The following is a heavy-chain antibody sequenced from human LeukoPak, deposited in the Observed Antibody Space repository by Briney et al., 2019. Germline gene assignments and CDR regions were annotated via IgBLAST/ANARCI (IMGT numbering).Heavy chain of an antibody. J-gene: IGHJ3*02. CDR2: IIPIFGTA. D-gene: IGHD6-19*01. CDR1: GGTFSSYA. CDR3: ARGIRVGGAADAFDI. Sequence: ASVKVSCKASGGTFSSYAISRVRQAPGQGLEWMGRIIPIFGTANYAQKFQGRVTITTDESTSTAYMELSSLRSEDTAVYYCARGIRVGGAADAFDIWGQGTMVTVSS. V-gene: IGHV1-69*05.